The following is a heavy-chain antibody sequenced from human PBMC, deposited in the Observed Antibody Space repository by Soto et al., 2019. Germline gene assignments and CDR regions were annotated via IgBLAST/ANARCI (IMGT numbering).Heavy chain of an antibody. CDR2: IYNTGST. CDR3: ARLTLLGGFPRFPNWFDT. D-gene: IGHD3-16*01. J-gene: IGHJ5*02. Sequence: PSETLSLTCTVSGGSISSHYWSWIRQPPGKGLEWIGYIYNTGSTNYNPSLKSRVTLSIDTSKNQFSLKLTSVTTADTAVYYCARLTLLGGFPRFPNWFDTWGQGTLVTVSS. V-gene: IGHV4-59*11. CDR1: GGSISSHY.